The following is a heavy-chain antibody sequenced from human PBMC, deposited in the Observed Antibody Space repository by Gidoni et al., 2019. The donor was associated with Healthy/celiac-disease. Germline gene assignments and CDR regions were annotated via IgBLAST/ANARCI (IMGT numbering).Heavy chain of an antibody. D-gene: IGHD1-20*01. V-gene: IGHV4-34*01. CDR2: INQSGRT. CDR1: GGSFSGYY. J-gene: IGHJ6*02. CDR3: AGGRRYNWKGGGGESRRGYYYYYGMDV. Sequence: QVQLQQWGAGLLKPSETLSLTCAVYGGSFSGYYWSWIRQPPGKGLEWIGEINQSGRTNYNPPLKGRGTISVDTPKNQFSLKRGSVTAADTAVYYCAGGRRYNWKGGGGESRRGYYYYYGMDVWGQGTTVTVSS.